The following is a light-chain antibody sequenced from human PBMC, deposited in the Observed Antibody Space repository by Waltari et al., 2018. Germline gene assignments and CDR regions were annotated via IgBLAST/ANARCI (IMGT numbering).Light chain of an antibody. CDR3: QQRGNWPLT. CDR2: DVS. CDR1: QSVSSY. V-gene: IGKV3-11*01. Sequence: IVLIQSPATLSLSPGERATLSCRASQSVSSYLAWYQQKPGQAPRLLIYDVSNRATGIPARFSGSGSGTDFTLTISSLESEDFAVYYCQQRGNWPLTFGGGTKVEIK. J-gene: IGKJ4*01.